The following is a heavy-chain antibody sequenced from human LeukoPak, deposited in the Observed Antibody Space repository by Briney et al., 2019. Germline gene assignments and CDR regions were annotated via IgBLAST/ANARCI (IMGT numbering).Heavy chain of an antibody. D-gene: IGHD3-9*01. V-gene: IGHV3-48*03. CDR1: GFTFSSYE. Sequence: GGSLRLSCAASGFTFSSYEMNWVRQAPGKGLEWVSYISSSGSTIYYADSEKGRFTISRDNAKNSLYLQMNSLRAEDTAVYYCARKYYDILTGYYERAVDYWGQGTLVTVSS. CDR3: ARKYYDILTGYYERAVDY. J-gene: IGHJ4*02. CDR2: ISSSGSTI.